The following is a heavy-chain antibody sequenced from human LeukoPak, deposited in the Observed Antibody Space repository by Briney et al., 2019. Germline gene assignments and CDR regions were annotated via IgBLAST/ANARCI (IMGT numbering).Heavy chain of an antibody. CDR3: ATTRAYHNYYDSSGYYHP. Sequence: ASAKVSCKASGYTFTSYYMHWVRQAPGQGLEWMGIINPSGGSTSYAQKFQGRVTMTRDTSTSTVYMELSSLRSEDTAVYYCATTRAYHNYYDSSGYYHPWGQGTLVTVSS. CDR1: GYTFTSYY. J-gene: IGHJ5*02. V-gene: IGHV1-46*01. CDR2: INPSGGST. D-gene: IGHD3-22*01.